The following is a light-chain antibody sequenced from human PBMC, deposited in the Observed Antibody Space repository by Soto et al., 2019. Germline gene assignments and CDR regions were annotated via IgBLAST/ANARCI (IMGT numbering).Light chain of an antibody. J-gene: IGLJ1*01. CDR1: SSDVGAYNF. V-gene: IGLV2-8*01. Sequence: QSALTQPPSASGSPGQSVTISCIGTSSDVGAYNFVSWYQQHPGKVPKLMIYEVNKRPSGVPDRFSGSKSGNTASLTVSGLQAEDEADYYCSSYTSSSTLYVFGTGTKVTVL. CDR2: EVN. CDR3: SSYTSSSTLYV.